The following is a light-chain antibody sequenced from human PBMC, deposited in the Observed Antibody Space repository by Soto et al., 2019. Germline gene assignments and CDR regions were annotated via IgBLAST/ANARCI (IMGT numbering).Light chain of an antibody. CDR1: QSVSSSY. J-gene: IGKJ4*01. CDR3: QQYGSSPLT. Sequence: EIVLTQSPGTLSLSPGERATLSCRASQSVSSSYLAWYQQKPGQAPRLLIYGAFRRATGIPDTFSGSGSGTDFTLTISRLEPEDFAMYYCQQYGSSPLTFGGGTKVEIK. V-gene: IGKV3-20*01. CDR2: GAF.